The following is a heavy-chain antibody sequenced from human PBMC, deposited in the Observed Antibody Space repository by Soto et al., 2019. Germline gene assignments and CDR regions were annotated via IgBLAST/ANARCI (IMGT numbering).Heavy chain of an antibody. CDR1: GGTFSTYT. V-gene: IGHV1-69*08. CDR3: AGDPDSHYNDSHASSYP. Sequence: QVQLVQSGAEVKKPGSSVKVSCKASGGTFSTYTITWVRQAPGQGLEWMGRIIPIIGIINYAQKFQGRVTISADTFTGTAYMELPGLRSDDTAVYYCAGDPDSHYNDSHASSYPWGQGTLVTVSS. CDR2: IIPIIGII. D-gene: IGHD4-4*01. J-gene: IGHJ5*02.